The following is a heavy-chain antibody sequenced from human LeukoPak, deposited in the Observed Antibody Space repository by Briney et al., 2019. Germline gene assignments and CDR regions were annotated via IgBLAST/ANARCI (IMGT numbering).Heavy chain of an antibody. CDR1: GYIFTNYW. CDR3: ARRHSVDAFDI. CDR2: IYPGDSDT. D-gene: IGHD3-10*01. V-gene: IGHV5-51*01. Sequence: GESLKISCKGSGYIFTNYWIGWVREMPGKGLEWMGVIYPGDSDTRYSPSFQGQVTISADKSISTAYLQWSSLKASDTAMYYCARRHSVDAFDIWGQGTMVTVSS. J-gene: IGHJ3*02.